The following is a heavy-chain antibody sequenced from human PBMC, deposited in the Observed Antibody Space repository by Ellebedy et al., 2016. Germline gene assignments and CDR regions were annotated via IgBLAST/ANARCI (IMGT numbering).Heavy chain of an antibody. V-gene: IGHV3-15*01. Sequence: GGSLRLXXAASGFTFSNAWMTWVRQAPGKGLEWIGHVKPNAVGGTADYTAPVKGRFTISRDDSQNTVYLQMISLKTDDTAVYYCLTITGDYWGQGVLVTVSS. CDR3: LTITGDY. CDR2: VKPNAVGGTA. D-gene: IGHD1-20*01. J-gene: IGHJ4*02. CDR1: GFTFSNAW.